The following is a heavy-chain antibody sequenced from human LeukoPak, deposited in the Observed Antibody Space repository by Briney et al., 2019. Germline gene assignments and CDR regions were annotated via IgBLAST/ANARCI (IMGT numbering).Heavy chain of an antibody. CDR1: GGSFSSGSYF. Sequence: SETLSLTCTVSGGSFSSGSYFWSWIRQPAGTGLQWIGRIHTSGSTEYNPSLKSRVTISVDTSKNQLSLKLSSVTAADTAVYYCSRGNNYVDFDYWGQGTLVTVSS. CDR2: IHTSGST. J-gene: IGHJ4*02. CDR3: SRGNNYVDFDY. V-gene: IGHV4-61*02. D-gene: IGHD4-11*01.